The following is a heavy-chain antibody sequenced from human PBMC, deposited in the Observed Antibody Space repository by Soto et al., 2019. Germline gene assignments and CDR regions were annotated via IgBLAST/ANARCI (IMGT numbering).Heavy chain of an antibody. Sequence: SETLSLTCTVSGGSISSYYWSWIRQPPGKGLEWIGYIYYSGSTNYNPSHKSRVTISVDTSKNQFSLKLSSVTAADTAVYYCAGGNYDYVWGSYEDAFDIWGQGTMVTVSS. CDR1: GGSISSYY. J-gene: IGHJ3*02. V-gene: IGHV4-59*08. CDR3: AGGNYDYVWGSYEDAFDI. CDR2: IYYSGST. D-gene: IGHD3-16*01.